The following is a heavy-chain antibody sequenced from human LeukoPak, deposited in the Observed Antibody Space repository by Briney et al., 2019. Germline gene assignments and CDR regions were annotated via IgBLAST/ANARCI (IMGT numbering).Heavy chain of an antibody. D-gene: IGHD4-11*01. Sequence: SETLSLTCTVAGGSISSYYWSWMRQTPEKGLEWITHIYYGVTTNYNPSLKSRVTISLDTSKKQISLQLSSVTAADTAVYYCARRNGYYFDNWGQGTLVTVSS. J-gene: IGHJ4*02. V-gene: IGHV4-59*08. CDR1: GGSISSYY. CDR2: IYYGVTT. CDR3: ARRNGYYFDN.